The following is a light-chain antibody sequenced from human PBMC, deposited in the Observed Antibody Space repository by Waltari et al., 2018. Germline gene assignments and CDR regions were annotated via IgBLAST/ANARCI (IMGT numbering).Light chain of an antibody. J-gene: IGLJ3*02. CDR1: SSDVGSYNF. V-gene: IGLV2-23*01. CDR3: CSYAGSNTWV. CDR2: EAT. Sequence: QSALTQPASVSGSPGPSITISCTGTSSDVGSYNFVSWYQQHPGNAPKLMIYEATKRPSGVSDRFSGSKSGNTASLTISGLQAEDEADYYCCSYAGSNTWVFGGGTKVTVL.